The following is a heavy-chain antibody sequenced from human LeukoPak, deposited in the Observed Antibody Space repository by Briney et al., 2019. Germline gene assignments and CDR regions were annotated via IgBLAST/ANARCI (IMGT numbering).Heavy chain of an antibody. CDR3: AKGGGSSCYSPSDY. D-gene: IGHD2-15*01. CDR1: GFTFSSYA. CDR2: ISGSGTDT. V-gene: IGHV3-23*01. Sequence: WGSLRLSCGGSGFTFSSYAMSWVRQAPGKGLEWVSAISGSGTDTFYANSVKGRFTISRDNHKNTLYLQMNSLRAEDTAVYYCAKGGGSSCYSPSDYWGQGTLVTVSS. J-gene: IGHJ4*02.